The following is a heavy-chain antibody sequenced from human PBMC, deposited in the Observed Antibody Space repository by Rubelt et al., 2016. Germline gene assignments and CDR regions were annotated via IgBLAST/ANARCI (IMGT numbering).Heavy chain of an antibody. CDR3: ARDRLGGLGLAIDY. V-gene: IGHV3-66*01. CDR1: GFAVSSNY. J-gene: IGHJ4*02. D-gene: IGHD3-16*01. CDR2: IYSGGST. Sequence: EVQLLESGGDLVQPGGSLRLSCAASGFAVSSNYMSWVRQAPGKGLEWVSVIYSGGSTYYSDSVKGRFTISRDNSRDTLYLQMINLRAENTAVYYCARDRLGGLGLAIDYWGQGTLITVSS.